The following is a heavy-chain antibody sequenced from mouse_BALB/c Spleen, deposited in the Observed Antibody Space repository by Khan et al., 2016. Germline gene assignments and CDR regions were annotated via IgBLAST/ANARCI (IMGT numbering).Heavy chain of an antibody. J-gene: IGHJ2*01. V-gene: IGHV1S135*01. D-gene: IGHD1-1*01. CDR1: GYAFTSYT. CDR2: IDTYNGDT. Sequence: VQLQQSGPELVMPGASVKISCKASGYAFTSYTMYWVKQSHGKSLEWIGYIDTYNGDTAYNQNFKGKATLTVDKPSSTAHMQLTSLTSEDSAIYFCAREGITTIVANGFDYWGQGTTLTVSS. CDR3: AREGITTIVANGFDY.